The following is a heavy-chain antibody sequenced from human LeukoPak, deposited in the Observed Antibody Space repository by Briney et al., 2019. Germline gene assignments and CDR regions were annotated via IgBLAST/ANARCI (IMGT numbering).Heavy chain of an antibody. CDR1: GFTFSSYW. CDR3: ARTEEQWLGHYFAY. V-gene: IGHV3-7*01. Sequence: GGSLRLSCAASGFTFSSYWMSWVRQAPGKGLEWVANIKQDGSEKYYVDSVKGRFTISRDKAKNPLYLQMNSVRAEDTAVYYCARTEEQWLGHYFAYWGQGTLVTVSS. CDR2: IKQDGSEK. J-gene: IGHJ4*02. D-gene: IGHD6-19*01.